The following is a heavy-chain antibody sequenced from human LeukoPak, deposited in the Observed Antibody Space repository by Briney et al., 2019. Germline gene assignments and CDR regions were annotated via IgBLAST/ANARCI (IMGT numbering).Heavy chain of an antibody. Sequence: SETLSLTCTVSGGSISSYYWSWIRQPAGKGLEWIGRIYTSGSTNYNPSLKSRVPMSVDTSKNQFSLKLSSVTAADTAVYYCARDWPSLMDSSGWYDAFDIWGQGTMVTVSS. V-gene: IGHV4-4*07. D-gene: IGHD6-19*01. CDR2: IYTSGST. CDR1: GGSISSYY. J-gene: IGHJ3*02. CDR3: ARDWPSLMDSSGWYDAFDI.